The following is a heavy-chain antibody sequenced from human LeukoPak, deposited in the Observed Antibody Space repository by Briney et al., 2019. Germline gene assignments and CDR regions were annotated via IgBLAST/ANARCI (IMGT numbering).Heavy chain of an antibody. Sequence: ASVKVSCKASGYTFTGYYMHWVRQAPGQGLEWMGWINPNSGGTNYAQKFQGRVTMTRDTSISTAYMELSSLRSEDTAVYYCARVPLYYDILTGYMWFDPWGQGTLVTVSS. CDR2: INPNSGGT. CDR3: ARVPLYYDILTGYMWFDP. J-gene: IGHJ5*02. V-gene: IGHV1-2*02. D-gene: IGHD3-9*01. CDR1: GYTFTGYY.